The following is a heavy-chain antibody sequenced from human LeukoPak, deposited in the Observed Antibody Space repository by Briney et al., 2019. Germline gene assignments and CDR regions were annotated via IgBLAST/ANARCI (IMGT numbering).Heavy chain of an antibody. J-gene: IGHJ6*03. CDR1: GFTVSSNF. CDR2: IYSGGTT. D-gene: IGHD1/OR15-1a*01. CDR3: ARDGYGNNYMDV. V-gene: IGHV3-53*01. Sequence: RGGSLRLSCAASGFTVSSNFMSWVRQAPGKGLEWVSVIYSGGTTYYADSVKGRFTISRDNSKNTLYLQMNSLRAEDTAVYYCARDGYGNNYMDVWGKGTTVTVSS.